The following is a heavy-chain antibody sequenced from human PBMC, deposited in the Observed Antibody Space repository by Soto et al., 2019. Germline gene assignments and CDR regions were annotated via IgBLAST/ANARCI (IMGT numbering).Heavy chain of an antibody. J-gene: IGHJ4*02. CDR2: TWSDGNNK. CDR1: GFTFSTYG. D-gene: IGHD2-8*02. Sequence: GWSLRLSCGASGFTFSTYGMHLVRQAPGKGLEWVAVTWSDGNNKYYADSVKGRFTISRDNSKNTLYLQMNSLRAEDTAVYYCAREVSGGFYFEYWGEGTLVTVSS. V-gene: IGHV3-33*01. CDR3: AREVSGGFYFEY.